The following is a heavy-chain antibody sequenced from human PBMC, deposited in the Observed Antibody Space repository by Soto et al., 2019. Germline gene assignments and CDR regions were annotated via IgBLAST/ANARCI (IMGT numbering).Heavy chain of an antibody. CDR2: ISAYNGNT. Sequence: QVQLVQSGGEVKKPGASVKVSCKASGYTFTTYGISWVRQAPGQGLEWMGWISAYNGNTSYAQKLQGRVTMTTDTSTSTAYMELRSLRPDDAAVYYCARVFFRLFAFDIWGQGTMVTVSS. V-gene: IGHV1-18*01. CDR3: ARVFFRLFAFDI. J-gene: IGHJ3*02. D-gene: IGHD3-22*01. CDR1: GYTFTTYG.